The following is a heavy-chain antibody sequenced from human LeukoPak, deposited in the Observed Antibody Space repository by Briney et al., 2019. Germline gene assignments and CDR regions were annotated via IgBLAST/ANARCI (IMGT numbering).Heavy chain of an antibody. CDR3: ARAFVDTAYYFDY. D-gene: IGHD5-18*01. V-gene: IGHV4-38-2*02. J-gene: IGHJ4*02. CDR2: IYHSGST. Sequence: PSETLSLTCTVSGYSISSGYYWGWIRPPPGKGLEWIGSIYHSGSTYYNPSLKSRVTISVDTSKNQFSLKLSSVTAADTAVYYCARAFVDTAYYFDYWGQGTLVTVSS. CDR1: GYSISSGYY.